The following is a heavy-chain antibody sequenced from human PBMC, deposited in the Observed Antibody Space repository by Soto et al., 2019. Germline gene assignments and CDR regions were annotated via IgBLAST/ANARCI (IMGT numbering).Heavy chain of an antibody. V-gene: IGHV3-15*01. D-gene: IGHD3-16*02. CDR3: TTDRRFTGGGVIVA. CDR2: IKSNVNGGTT. J-gene: IGHJ3*01. CDR1: GFTFSNLW. Sequence: EVQLVESGGGLIKPGGSLRLSCVASGFTFSNLWMTWVRQAPGKGLEWVGRIKSNVNGGTTDYAAPVKGRFTISRDDSKDTLYLEMNSLKTEDTAVYYCTTDRRFTGGGVIVAWGQGTMVTVSS.